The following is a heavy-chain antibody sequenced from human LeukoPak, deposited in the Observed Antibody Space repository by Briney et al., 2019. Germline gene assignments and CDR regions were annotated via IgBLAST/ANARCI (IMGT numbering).Heavy chain of an antibody. CDR1: GGTFSSYA. V-gene: IGHV1-69*04. D-gene: IGHD6-19*01. Sequence: SVKVSCKASGGTFSSYAISWVRQAPGQGLEWMGRIIPILGIANYAQKFQGRVTITADKSTSTAYMELSSLRSEDTAVYYCARGYSSGWFDYWGQGTLVTVSS. CDR2: IIPILGIA. CDR3: ARGYSSGWFDY. J-gene: IGHJ4*02.